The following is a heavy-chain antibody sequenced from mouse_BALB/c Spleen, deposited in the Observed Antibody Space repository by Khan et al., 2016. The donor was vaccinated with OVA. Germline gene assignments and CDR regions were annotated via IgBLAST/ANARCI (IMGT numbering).Heavy chain of an antibody. V-gene: IGHV2-9*02. CDR2: IWAGGST. J-gene: IGHJ4*01. Sequence: QVQLKESGPGLVAPSQSLSITCTVSGFSLTSYGVNWVRQPPGKGLEWLGVIWAGGSTNYNSALMSRLSIRKDDAKSQVFLKMNSLQSDDTAMYYCARFYDPYYAVDYWGPGTSVTVSS. D-gene: IGHD2-3*01. CDR1: GFSLTSYG. CDR3: ARFYDPYYAVDY.